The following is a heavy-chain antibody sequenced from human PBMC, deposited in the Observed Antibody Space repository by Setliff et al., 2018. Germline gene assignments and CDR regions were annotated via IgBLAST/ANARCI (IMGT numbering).Heavy chain of an antibody. D-gene: IGHD6-6*01. J-gene: IGHJ4*02. V-gene: IGHV4-34*01. CDR2: INHRGFT. CDR1: GESFDNHY. CDR3: ARGRIAERPEAIDY. Sequence: LSLTCAVYGESFDNHYWTWIRQPPGERLEWIGEINHRGFTDYKPPLKSRLTMSVDTSRNQFSLNLGSVTAADTGVYYCARGRIAERPEAIDYWGQGTPVTVSS.